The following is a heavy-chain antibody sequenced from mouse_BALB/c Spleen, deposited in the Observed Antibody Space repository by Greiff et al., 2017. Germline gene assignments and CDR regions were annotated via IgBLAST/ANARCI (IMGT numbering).Heavy chain of an antibody. CDR1: GYTFTNYW. Sequence: QVQLQQSGAELVRPGTSVKISCKASGYTFTNYWLGWVKQRPGHGLEWIGDIYTGGGYTNYNEKFKGKATLTADTSSSTAYMQLSSLTSEDSAVYFCANWDDYAMDYWGQGTSVTVSS. J-gene: IGHJ4*01. CDR3: ANWDDYAMDY. V-gene: IGHV1-63*02. CDR2: IYTGGGYT. D-gene: IGHD4-1*01.